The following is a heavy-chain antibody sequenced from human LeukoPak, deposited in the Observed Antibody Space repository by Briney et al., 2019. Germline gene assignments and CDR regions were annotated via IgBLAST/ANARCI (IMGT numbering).Heavy chain of an antibody. J-gene: IGHJ3*02. V-gene: IGHV3-30-3*01. D-gene: IGHD2-21*02. Sequence: GGSLRLSCAASGFTFSNYFMNWVRQAPGKGLEWVADIASDGSHTFYVESVKGRFTISRDNSKNTLYLQMNSLGPEDTAVYFCARERQDTVIHSGAFNIWGQGTMVTVSS. CDR1: GFTFSNYF. CDR2: IASDGSHT. CDR3: ARERQDTVIHSGAFNI.